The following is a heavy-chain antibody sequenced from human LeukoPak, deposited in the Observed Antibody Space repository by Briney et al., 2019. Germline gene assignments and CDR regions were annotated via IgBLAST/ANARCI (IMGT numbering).Heavy chain of an antibody. CDR3: ARVGCTSTSCLAN. D-gene: IGHD2-2*01. J-gene: IGHJ4*02. CDR1: GLTFSSYW. CDR2: IKQDGSEK. V-gene: IGHV3-7*01. Sequence: GGSLRLSCAVSGLTFSSYWMTWVRQTPGKGLELVANIKQDGSEKYYVDSVKGRFTISRDNAKNSLYLQMSSVRAEDTAVYYCARVGCTSTSCLANWGQGTLVTVSS.